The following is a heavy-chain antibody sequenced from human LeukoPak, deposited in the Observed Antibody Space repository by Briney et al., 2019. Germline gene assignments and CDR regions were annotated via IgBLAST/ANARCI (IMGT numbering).Heavy chain of an antibody. CDR1: GYTFTSYG. CDR2: ISTYNGNT. CDR3: ARDLTIAAAGTYGY. V-gene: IGHV1-18*01. D-gene: IGHD6-13*01. J-gene: IGHJ4*02. Sequence: ASVKVSCKTSGYTFTSYGVSWVRQAPGQGPEWMGWISTYNGNTNYAQNFQGRVTMTTDTSTSTAYMEVRNLRSDDTAVYYCARDLTIAAAGTYGYWGQGTLVAVSS.